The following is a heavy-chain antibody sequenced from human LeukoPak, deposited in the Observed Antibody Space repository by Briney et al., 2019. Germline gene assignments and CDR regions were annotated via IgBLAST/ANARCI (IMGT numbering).Heavy chain of an antibody. D-gene: IGHD5-12*01. V-gene: IGHV3-23*01. CDR1: GFTFSSYA. CDR2: ISGSGDST. CDR3: ARVGYSGYDYDY. J-gene: IGHJ4*02. Sequence: GGSLRLSCEASGFTFSSYAMSWVRQAPGKGLEWVSVISGSGDSTYYADSMEGRCTISRDNSKDALYLQMNSLRAEDTAVYYCARVGYSGYDYDYWGQGTLVTVSS.